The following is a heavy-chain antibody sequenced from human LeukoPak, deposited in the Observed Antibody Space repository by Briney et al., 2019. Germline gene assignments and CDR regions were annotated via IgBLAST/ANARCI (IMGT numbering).Heavy chain of an antibody. CDR3: ARGRVAVAGRFDY. V-gene: IGHV4-34*01. D-gene: IGHD6-19*01. CDR1: GGSFSGYY. CDR2: INHSGST. Sequence: SETLSLTCAVYGGSFSGYYWSWIRQPPGTGLEWIGEINHSGSTNYNPSLKSRVTISVDTSKNQFFLKLSSVTAADTAVYYCARGRVAVAGRFDYWGQGTLVTVSS. J-gene: IGHJ4*02.